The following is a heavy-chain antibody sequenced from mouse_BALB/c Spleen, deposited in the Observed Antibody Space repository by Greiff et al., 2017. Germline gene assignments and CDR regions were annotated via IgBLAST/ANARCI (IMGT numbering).Heavy chain of an antibody. CDR3: ARSEGLRGYYAMDY. V-gene: IGHV1S29*02. D-gene: IGHD2-4*01. J-gene: IGHJ4*01. CDR1: GYTFTDYN. Sequence: EVQRVESGPELVKPGASVKISCKASGYTFTDYNMHWVKQSHGKSLEWIGYIYPYNGGTGYNQKFKSKATLTVDNSSSTAYMELRSLTSEDSAVYYCARSEGLRGYYAMDYWGQGTSVTVSS. CDR2: IYPYNGGT.